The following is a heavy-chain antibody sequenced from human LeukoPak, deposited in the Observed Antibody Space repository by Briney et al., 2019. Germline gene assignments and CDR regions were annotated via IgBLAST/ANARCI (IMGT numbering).Heavy chain of an antibody. CDR2: INPNSGGT. CDR1: GYTFTGYY. D-gene: IGHD5-12*01. Sequence: ASVKVSCKASGYTFTGYYMLWVRQAPGQGLEWMGWINPNSGGTNYAQKFQGRVTMTRDSSISTAYMELSSLRFDDTAVFYCVRDQYSGYDQSWAFDIWGQGTMVTVSS. J-gene: IGHJ3*02. CDR3: VRDQYSGYDQSWAFDI. V-gene: IGHV1-2*02.